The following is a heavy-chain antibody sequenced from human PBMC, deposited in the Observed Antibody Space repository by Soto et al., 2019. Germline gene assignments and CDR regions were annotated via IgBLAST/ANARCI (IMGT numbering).Heavy chain of an antibody. CDR2: ISSSSSYT. Sequence: EVQLLESGGGLVQPGGSLRLSCAASGFTFSSYAMSWVRQAPGKGLEWVSYISSSSSYTNYADSVKGRFTISRDNAKNSLYLQMNSLRAEDTAVYYCAREARDYGDYVGFDYWGQGTLVTVSS. CDR1: GFTFSSYA. J-gene: IGHJ4*02. V-gene: IGHV3-48*04. CDR3: AREARDYGDYVGFDY. D-gene: IGHD4-17*01.